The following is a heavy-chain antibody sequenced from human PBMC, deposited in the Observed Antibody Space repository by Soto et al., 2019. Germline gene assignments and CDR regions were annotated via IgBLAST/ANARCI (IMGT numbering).Heavy chain of an antibody. J-gene: IGHJ4*02. CDR3: ARARGGGSYYGQDY. Sequence: GGSLRLSCAASGFTFSSYAMHWVRQAPGKGLEWVAVISYDGSNKYYADSVKGRFTISRDNSKNTLYLQMNSLRAEDTAVYYCARARGGGSYYGQDYWGQGTLVTVSS. V-gene: IGHV3-30-3*01. CDR2: ISYDGSNK. CDR1: GFTFSSYA. D-gene: IGHD1-26*01.